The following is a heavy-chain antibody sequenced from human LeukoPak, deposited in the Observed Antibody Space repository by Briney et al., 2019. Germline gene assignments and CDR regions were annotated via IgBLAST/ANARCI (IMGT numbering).Heavy chain of an antibody. J-gene: IGHJ4*02. V-gene: IGHV3-21*01. D-gene: IGHD1-26*01. CDR3: ARGPVGAIDY. Sequence: GGSLRLSCAASGFTFSSYSMNWVRQAPGKGLEWVSSISSSSSYIYYADSVKGRFTISRDDVKNSLYLQMNSLRAEDTAVYYCARGPVGAIDYWGQGTLVTVSS. CDR2: ISSSSSYI. CDR1: GFTFSSYS.